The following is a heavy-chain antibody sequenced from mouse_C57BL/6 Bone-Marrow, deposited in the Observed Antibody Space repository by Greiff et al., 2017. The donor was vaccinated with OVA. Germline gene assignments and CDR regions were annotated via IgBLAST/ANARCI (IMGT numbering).Heavy chain of an antibody. CDR2: IDPSDSYN. CDR1: GYTFTSYW. V-gene: IGHV1-50*01. Sequence: VQLQQPGAELVKPGASVKLSCKASGYTFTSYWMQWVKQRPGQGLEWIGEIDPSDSYNNYNQKFKGKATLTVDTSSSTAYMQLSSLTSEDSAVDYCARERLRRDYYAMDYWGQGTSVTVSS. D-gene: IGHD2-4*01. J-gene: IGHJ4*01. CDR3: ARERLRRDYYAMDY.